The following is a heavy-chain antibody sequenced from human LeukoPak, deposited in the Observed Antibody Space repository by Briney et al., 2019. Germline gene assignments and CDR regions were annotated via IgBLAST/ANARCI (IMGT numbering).Heavy chain of an antibody. CDR1: EFTFSTYS. CDR3: ARGRSGGSYYFDY. D-gene: IGHD1-26*01. J-gene: IGHJ4*02. CDR2: ISSSSSTI. Sequence: GGSLRLSCAASEFTFSTYSMNWVRQAPGKGLEWVSYISSSSSTIYYAESVKGRFSISRDNAKNSMDLQMNSLRAEDTAVYYCARGRSGGSYYFDYWGQGTLVTVSS. V-gene: IGHV3-48*01.